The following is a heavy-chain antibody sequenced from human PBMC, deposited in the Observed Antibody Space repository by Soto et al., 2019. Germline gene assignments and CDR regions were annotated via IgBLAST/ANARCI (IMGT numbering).Heavy chain of an antibody. V-gene: IGHV3-7*05. CDR2: IKQDGSEK. J-gene: IGHJ6*02. CDR3: ARDFTLGLYGDYYYYYYGMDV. D-gene: IGHD4-17*01. CDR1: GFTFSSYW. Sequence: GGSLRLSCAASGFTFSSYWMSWVRQAPGKGLEWVANIKQDGSEKYYVDSVKGRFTISRDNAKNSLYLQMNSLRAEDTAVYYCARDFTLGLYGDYYYYYYGMDVWGQGTTVTVSS.